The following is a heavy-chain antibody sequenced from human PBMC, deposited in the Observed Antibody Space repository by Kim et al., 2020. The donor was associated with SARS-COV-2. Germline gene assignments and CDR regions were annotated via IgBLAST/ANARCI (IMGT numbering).Heavy chain of an antibody. CDR2: IYKDGSEK. D-gene: IGHD3-3*01. CDR1: GFTFSTYW. CDR3: ARIKGLYDFWSGYLFDP. V-gene: IGHV3-7*01. J-gene: IGHJ5*02. Sequence: GGSLRLSCAASGFTFSTYWMTWVRQAPGKGLEWVANIYKDGSEKYYVDSVKGRFSISRGNAKNSLYLQMNSLRAEDTAMYYCARIKGLYDFWSGYLFDPWGQGTLVTVSS.